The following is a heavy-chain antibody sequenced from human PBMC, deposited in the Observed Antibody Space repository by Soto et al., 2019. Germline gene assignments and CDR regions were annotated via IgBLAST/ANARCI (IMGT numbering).Heavy chain of an antibody. CDR2: IFTSGST. D-gene: IGHD3-3*01. CDR1: GDTFSTYY. V-gene: IGHV4-4*07. CDR3: ARARDFWSGYSFDY. J-gene: IGHJ4*02. Sequence: PSETLSLTCTVSGDTFSTYYWSWIRQPAGKGLEWIGRIFTSGSTNYNPSLKSRVTMSVDTSKNQFSLKLSSVTAADTAVYYCARARDFWSGYSFDYWGQGTLVTSPQ.